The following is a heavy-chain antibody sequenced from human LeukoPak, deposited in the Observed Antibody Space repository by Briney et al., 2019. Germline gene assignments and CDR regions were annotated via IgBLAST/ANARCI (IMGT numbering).Heavy chain of an antibody. CDR3: ARRMPTISANWFDP. V-gene: IGHV4-30-2*01. CDR2: IYHGVST. CDR1: GGSISSGGYS. D-gene: IGHD5-24*01. Sequence: PSETLSLTCAVSGGSISSGGYSWSWIRQPPGKGLEWIGYIYHGVSTYYNPSLKSRVTISVDRSKNQFSLRLSSVTAADTAVYYCARRMPTISANWFDPWGQGTLVTVSS. J-gene: IGHJ5*02.